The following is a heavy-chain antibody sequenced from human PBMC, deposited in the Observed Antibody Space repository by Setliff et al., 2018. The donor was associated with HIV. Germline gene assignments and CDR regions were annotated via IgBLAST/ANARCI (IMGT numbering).Heavy chain of an antibody. V-gene: IGHV4-59*01. D-gene: IGHD2-2*01. J-gene: IGHJ6*03. CDR3: ARTESGFCSSSSCLRYMGV. CDR1: GGSLSSYY. CDR2: IHHSGTT. Sequence: SETLSLTCSVFGGSLSSYYWSWIRQPPGKGLEWIGYIHHSGTTNYNPSLKSRVTMSVDTSKNEFSLRLSSVTAADTAVYYGARTESGFCSSSSCLRYMGVWGKGTTVTVS.